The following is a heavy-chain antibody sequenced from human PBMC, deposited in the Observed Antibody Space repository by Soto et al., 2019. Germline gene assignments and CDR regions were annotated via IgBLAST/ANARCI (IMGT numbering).Heavy chain of an antibody. Sequence: PGESLKISCKGSGYSFTSYWISWVRQMPGKGLEWMGRIDPSDSYTNYSPSFQGHVTISADKSISTAYLQWSSLKASDTAMYYCARGGSSSWYSLSFSITRYYGMDVWGQGTTVTVSS. CDR2: IDPSDSYT. CDR3: ARGGSSSWYSLSFSITRYYGMDV. CDR1: GYSFTSYW. D-gene: IGHD6-13*01. V-gene: IGHV5-10-1*01. J-gene: IGHJ6*02.